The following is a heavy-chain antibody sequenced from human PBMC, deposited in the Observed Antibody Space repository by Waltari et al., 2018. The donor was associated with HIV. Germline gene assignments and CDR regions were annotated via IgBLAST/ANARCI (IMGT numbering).Heavy chain of an antibody. V-gene: IGHV3-33*01. Sequence: QVQLVESGGGVVQPGTSLRLSCAASGFTFNNNAMHWVRQAPGKGLEWGAVIWYDGRNKYYSDSVKGRFSITRDTSKNTLSLEMNSLRAEDTGIYYCARDRTATSRGNGMDVWGPGTTVIVSS. CDR1: GFTFNNNA. J-gene: IGHJ6*02. D-gene: IGHD1-1*01. CDR2: IWYDGRNK. CDR3: ARDRTATSRGNGMDV.